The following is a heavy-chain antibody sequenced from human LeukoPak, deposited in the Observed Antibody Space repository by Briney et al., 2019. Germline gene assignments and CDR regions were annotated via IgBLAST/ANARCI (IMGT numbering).Heavy chain of an antibody. Sequence: GGSLRLSCAASGFTFDKYSMNWLRQAPGKGLEWLSSISSSISDIYYADSVKGRFTISRDNAKNSLYLQMNSLRAEDTAVYFCTRVGPYDYVWGSYRRSFDYWGQGTLVTVSS. CDR3: TRVGPYDYVWGSYRRSFDY. CDR2: ISSSISDI. D-gene: IGHD3-16*02. J-gene: IGHJ4*02. CDR1: GFTFDKYS. V-gene: IGHV3-21*01.